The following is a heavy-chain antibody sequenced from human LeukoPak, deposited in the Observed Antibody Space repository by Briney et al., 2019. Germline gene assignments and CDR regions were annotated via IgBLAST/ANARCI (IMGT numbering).Heavy chain of an antibody. J-gene: IGHJ6*03. CDR2: IYYSGST. V-gene: IGHV4-59*11. Sequence: PSETLSLTCTVSGGSISSHYWSWIRQPPGKGLELIGYIYYSGSTNYNPSLKSRVTISVDTSKNQFSLKLSSVTAADTAVYYCARDTPPKYCSSTSCRYYYYMDVWGKGTTVTVSS. D-gene: IGHD2-2*01. CDR3: ARDTPPKYCSSTSCRYYYYMDV. CDR1: GGSISSHY.